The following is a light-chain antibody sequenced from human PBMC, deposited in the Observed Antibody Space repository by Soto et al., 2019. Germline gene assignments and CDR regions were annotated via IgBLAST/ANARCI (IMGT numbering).Light chain of an antibody. CDR3: QQYNSYSTT. V-gene: IGKV1-5*01. CDR2: DAS. Sequence: IQMTQSPSSLSASLGDRVTITCRASQSISSWLAWYQQKPGKAPKLLIYDASSLESGVPSRFSGSGSGTEGTLTISSLQPDDGATYYCQQYNSYSTTFGQGTKVDIK. J-gene: IGKJ1*01. CDR1: QSISSW.